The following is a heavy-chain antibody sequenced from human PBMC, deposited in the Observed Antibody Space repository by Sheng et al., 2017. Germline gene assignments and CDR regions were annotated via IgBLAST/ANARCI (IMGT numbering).Heavy chain of an antibody. J-gene: IGHJ4*02. Sequence: QVQLQESGPGLVKPSETLSLTCTVSGYSISSGHYWGWIRQPPGKGLEWIGSIYHSGSTYYNPSLKSRVTISVDTSKNQFSLKLSSVNAADTAVYYCARIRTSHTDYWGQGNAGHRLL. CDR1: GYSISSGHY. V-gene: IGHV4-38-2*02. CDR3: ARIRTSHTDY. CDR2: IYHSGST.